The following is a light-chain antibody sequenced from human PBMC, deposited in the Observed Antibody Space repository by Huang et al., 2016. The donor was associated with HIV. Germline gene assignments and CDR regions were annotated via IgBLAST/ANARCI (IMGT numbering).Light chain of an antibody. CDR1: QSVNSN. CDR3: QQYNNWPYT. V-gene: IGKV3-15*01. CDR2: GAS. Sequence: EIVMTQSPATLSVSPGERATLSCWASQSVNSNLAWYQQKPGQAPRLLRYGASTRATGIPARFSGSGSGTEFTLTISSLQSEDFAVYSCQQYNNWPYTFGQGTKLEIK. J-gene: IGKJ2*01.